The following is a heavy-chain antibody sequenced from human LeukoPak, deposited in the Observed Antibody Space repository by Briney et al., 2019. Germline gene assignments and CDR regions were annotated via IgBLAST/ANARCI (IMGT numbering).Heavy chain of an antibody. CDR3: AKALRYYGSGSYYPLTLNYYYYGMDV. CDR1: GFTFSSYG. J-gene: IGHJ6*02. CDR2: IRYDGSNK. D-gene: IGHD3-10*01. V-gene: IGHV3-30*02. Sequence: PGGSLRLSCAASGFTFSSYGVHWVRQAPGKGLEWVAFIRYDGSNKCYADSVKGRFTISRDNSKNTLYLQMNSLRAEDTAVYYCAKALRYYGSGSYYPLTLNYYYYGMDVWGQGTTVTVSS.